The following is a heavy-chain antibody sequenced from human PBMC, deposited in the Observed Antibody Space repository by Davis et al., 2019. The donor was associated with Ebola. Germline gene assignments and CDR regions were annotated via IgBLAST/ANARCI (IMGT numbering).Heavy chain of an antibody. CDR2: INHSGST. CDR3: ARGSSAGATKSFDWFDP. J-gene: IGHJ5*02. D-gene: IGHD1-26*01. CDR1: GGSFSGYY. V-gene: IGHV4-34*01. Sequence: SETLSLTCAVYGGSFSGYYWSWIRQPPGKGLEWIGEINHSGSTNYNPSLKSRVTISVDTSKNHFSLKLSSVTAADTAVYYCARGSSAGATKSFDWFDPWGQGTLVTVSS.